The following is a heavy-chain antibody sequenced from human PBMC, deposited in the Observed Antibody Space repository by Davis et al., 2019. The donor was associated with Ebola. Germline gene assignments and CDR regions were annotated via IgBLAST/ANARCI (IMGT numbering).Heavy chain of an antibody. Sequence: GGSLRLSCAASGFTFSAYTMNWVRQAPGKGLEWVSSISSSSSYIFYADSMKGRITISRDNAKNSLYLQMNSLGAEDTAVYYCARDGESYYYGSGIDYWGQGTLVTVSS. CDR3: ARDGESYYYGSGIDY. CDR2: ISSSSSYI. CDR1: GFTFSAYT. J-gene: IGHJ4*02. V-gene: IGHV3-21*01. D-gene: IGHD3-10*01.